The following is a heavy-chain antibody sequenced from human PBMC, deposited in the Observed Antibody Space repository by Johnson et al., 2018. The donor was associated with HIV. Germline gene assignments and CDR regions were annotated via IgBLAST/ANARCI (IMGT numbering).Heavy chain of an antibody. CDR2: ISGSGGSK. J-gene: IGHJ3*02. CDR3: CYGSGTYDGPAFDI. Sequence: VQLVESGGGLVQPGGSLRLSCAASGFTFSNYAMSWVRQAPGKGLEWVSSISGSGGSKYYADSAKGRFTISRDNSKNTLYLQMNSLIPEDTAVYYCCYGSGTYDGPAFDIWGQGTVVIVSS. V-gene: IGHV3-23*04. CDR1: GFTFSNYA. D-gene: IGHD3-10*01.